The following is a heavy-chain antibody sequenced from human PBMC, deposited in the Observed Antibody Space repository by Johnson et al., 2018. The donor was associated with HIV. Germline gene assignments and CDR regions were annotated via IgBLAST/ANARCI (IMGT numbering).Heavy chain of an antibody. CDR1: GFTFSSYG. J-gene: IGHJ3*02. Sequence: QVQLVESGGGVVQPGRSLRLSFAASGFTFSSYGMHWVRQAPGKGLEWVAVIWYDGSNKYYADSVKGRFTISRDNSKNTLYLQMNSLRAEDTAVYYCARALVDDAFDIWGQGTMVTVSS. V-gene: IGHV3-33*01. CDR3: ARALVDDAFDI. CDR2: IWYDGSNK. D-gene: IGHD1-26*01.